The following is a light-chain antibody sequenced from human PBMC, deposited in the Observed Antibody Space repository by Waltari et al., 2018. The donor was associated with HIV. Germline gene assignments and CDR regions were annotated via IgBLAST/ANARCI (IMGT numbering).Light chain of an antibody. CDR3: TSYAGNSNFVV. J-gene: IGLJ2*01. CDR2: EVN. Sequence: QSALTQPPSASGSPGQSVSISCTGTNSDVGAYDFVSWYHQHPGKAPKLIIYEVNKRPSGVPDRFSGSKSGNTASLIVSGLQAEDEGDYFCTSYAGNSNFVVFGGGTKLTVL. CDR1: NSDVGAYDF. V-gene: IGLV2-8*01.